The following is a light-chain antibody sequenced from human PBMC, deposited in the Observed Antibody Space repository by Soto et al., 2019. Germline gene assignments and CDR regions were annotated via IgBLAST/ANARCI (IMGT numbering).Light chain of an antibody. Sequence: QSVLTQPPSASGTPGQRVTISCSGSTSNIGNNVVNWYQQLPGTAPKLLIYDDDKRPSGIPDRFSGSKSGTSATLGITGFQTGDEADYYCGSWDSSLSAYVFGTGTKVTV. CDR1: TSNIGNNV. J-gene: IGLJ1*01. CDR3: GSWDSSLSAYV. CDR2: DDD. V-gene: IGLV1-51*01.